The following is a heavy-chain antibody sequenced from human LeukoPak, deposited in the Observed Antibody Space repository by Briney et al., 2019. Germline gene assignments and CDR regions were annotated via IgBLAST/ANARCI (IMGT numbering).Heavy chain of an antibody. D-gene: IGHD3-22*01. CDR2: ITSDGSNT. Sequence: PGGSLRLSCAASGFTFSDYWMHWVRQAPGKGLVWVSRITSDGSNTTYADSVKGRFTIPRDNAKNTLYLQMNSLRAEDTAVYYCTKDQRIWYYYDSSGYYSYFDYWGQGTLVTVSS. CDR3: TKDQRIWYYYDSSGYYSYFDY. CDR1: GFTFSDYW. V-gene: IGHV3-74*03. J-gene: IGHJ4*02.